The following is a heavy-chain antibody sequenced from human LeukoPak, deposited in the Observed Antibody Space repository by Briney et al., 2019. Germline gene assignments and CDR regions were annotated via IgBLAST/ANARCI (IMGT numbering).Heavy chain of an antibody. J-gene: IGHJ4*02. CDR1: GGSLTSYY. Sequence: PSETLSLTCTVSGGSLTSYYWSWIRQPPGKGLEWIGYIYYSGSTNYNPSLKSRVTILVDTSKNQFSLKLSSVTAADTAVYYCARRYCSGASCYSASDYWGQGTLVTVSS. D-gene: IGHD2-15*01. CDR3: ARRYCSGASCYSASDY. V-gene: IGHV4-59*01. CDR2: IYYSGST.